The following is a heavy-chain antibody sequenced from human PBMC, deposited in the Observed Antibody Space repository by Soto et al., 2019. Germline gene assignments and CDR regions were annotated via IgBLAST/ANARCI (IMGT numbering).Heavy chain of an antibody. CDR2: VNPSGGHT. V-gene: IGHV1-46*01. D-gene: IGHD2-21*02. Sequence: QVQLMQSGAEVKKPGASVKVSCKASGDTFTDYDIHWVRQAPGQGLEWMGTVNPSGGHTTYAQHFMGRVTMTRDTSTSTLYMELTSLTSDDTAIYDCARGGHVVVVTAALDYWGQGTLVTVSS. J-gene: IGHJ4*02. CDR3: ARGGHVVVVTAALDY. CDR1: GDTFTDYD.